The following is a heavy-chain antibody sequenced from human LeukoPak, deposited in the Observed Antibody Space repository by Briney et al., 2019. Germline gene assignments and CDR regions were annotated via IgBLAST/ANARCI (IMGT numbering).Heavy chain of an antibody. CDR2: ISSSSYI. CDR3: ARDQSYSSSPGVCDY. CDR1: GFTFSSYS. Sequence: GGSLRLSCAASGFTFSSYSMNWVRQAPGKGLEWVSSISSSSYIYYADSVKGRFTISRDNAKNSLYLQMNSLRAEDTAVYYCARDQSYSSSPGVCDYWGQGTLVTVSS. V-gene: IGHV3-21*01. D-gene: IGHD6-6*01. J-gene: IGHJ4*02.